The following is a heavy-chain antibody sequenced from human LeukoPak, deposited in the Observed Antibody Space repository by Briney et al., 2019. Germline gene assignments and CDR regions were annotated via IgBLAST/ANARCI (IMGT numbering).Heavy chain of an antibody. V-gene: IGHV3-23*01. D-gene: IGHD3-3*01. Sequence: GGSLRLSCAASGFTFSSYAMSWVRQAPGKGLEWVSVISGSGGSTYYADSVKGRFTISRDNSKNTLYLQMNSLRAEDTAVYYCARHYDFWSGYYYAFDIWGQGTMVTVSS. CDR2: ISGSGGST. J-gene: IGHJ3*02. CDR1: GFTFSSYA. CDR3: ARHYDFWSGYYYAFDI.